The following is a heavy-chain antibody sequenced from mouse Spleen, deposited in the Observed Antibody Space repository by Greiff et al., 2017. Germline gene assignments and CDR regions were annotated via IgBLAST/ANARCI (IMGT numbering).Heavy chain of an antibody. CDR1: GFTFSDYG. D-gene: IGHD2-3*01. V-gene: IGHV5-17*01. CDR3: ARDGPYYAMDY. J-gene: IGHJ4*01. Sequence: EVKVVESGGGLVKPGGSLKLSCAASGFTFSDYGMHWVRQAPEKGLEWIAYISSGSSIIYYADTMKGRFTISRDNAKNTLFLQMPSLRSEDTAMYYCARDGPYYAMDYWGQGISVTVSS. CDR2: ISSGSSII.